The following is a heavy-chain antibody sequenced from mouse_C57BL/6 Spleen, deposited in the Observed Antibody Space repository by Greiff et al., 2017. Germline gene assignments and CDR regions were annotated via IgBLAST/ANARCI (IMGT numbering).Heavy chain of an antibody. D-gene: IGHD2-4*01. CDR1: GYTFTSYW. J-gene: IGHJ1*03. Sequence: VQLQQPGAELVRPGSSVKLSCKASGYTFTSYWMDWVKQRPGQGLEWIGNIYPSDSETHYNQKFKDKATLTVDKSSSTAYMQLSSLTSEDSAVYYCARNYYDDWYCDVWGTGTTVTVSS. CDR3: ARNYYDDWYCDV. V-gene: IGHV1-61*01. CDR2: IYPSDSET.